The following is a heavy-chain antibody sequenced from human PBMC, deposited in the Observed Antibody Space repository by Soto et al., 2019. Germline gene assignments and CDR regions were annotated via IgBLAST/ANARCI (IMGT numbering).Heavy chain of an antibody. Sequence: LRLSCAASGFTFSSYAMHWVRQAPGKGLEWVAVISYDGSNKYYADSVKGRFTISRDNSKNTLYLQMNSLRAEDTAVYYCARIGYSGYDFDYWGQGTLVTVSS. CDR2: ISYDGSNK. CDR1: GFTFSSYA. V-gene: IGHV3-30-3*01. D-gene: IGHD5-12*01. J-gene: IGHJ4*02. CDR3: ARIGYSGYDFDY.